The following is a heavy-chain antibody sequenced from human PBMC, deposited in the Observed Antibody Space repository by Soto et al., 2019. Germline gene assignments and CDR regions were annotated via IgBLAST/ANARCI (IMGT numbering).Heavy chain of an antibody. J-gene: IGHJ3*02. CDR3: ARDGRGKWAFDI. CDR1: GGSISSGGYS. V-gene: IGHV4-30-2*01. D-gene: IGHD1-26*01. Sequence: VQLLESGSGLVKPSQTLSLTCAVSGGSISSGGYSWSWIRQPPGKGLEWIGYIYHSGSTYYNPSLKSRVTISVDRSKNQFSLKLSSVTAADTAVYYCARDGRGKWAFDIWGQGTMVTVSS. CDR2: IYHSGST.